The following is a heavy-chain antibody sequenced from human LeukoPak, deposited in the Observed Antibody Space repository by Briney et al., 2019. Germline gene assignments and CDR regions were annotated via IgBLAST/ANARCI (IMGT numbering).Heavy chain of an antibody. J-gene: IGHJ5*02. Sequence: SVKLSCTPSVGTFSSYAISWVRQAPGQGLEWMGGIIPIFDTANYAQKFQGRVTITTDESTSTAYMELSSLRSEDTAVYYCARVVLRHLEWLPTSRHWFDPWGQGTLVTVSS. V-gene: IGHV1-69*05. CDR2: IIPIFDTA. CDR1: VGTFSSYA. D-gene: IGHD3-3*01. CDR3: ARVVLRHLEWLPTSRHWFDP.